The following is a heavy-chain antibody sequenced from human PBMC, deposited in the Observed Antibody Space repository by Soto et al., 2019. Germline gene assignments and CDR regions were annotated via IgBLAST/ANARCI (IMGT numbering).Heavy chain of an antibody. Sequence: SETLSLTCTVSGGSISSGGYYWSWIRQNPGKGLEWIGYIYYSGSTYYNPSLKSRVTISVDTSKNQFSLKLSSVTAADTAVYYCARVETGVAAYYYYYMDVWGKGTTVTVSS. J-gene: IGHJ6*03. CDR1: GGSISSGGYY. V-gene: IGHV4-31*03. D-gene: IGHD7-27*01. CDR3: ARVETGVAAYYYYYMDV. CDR2: IYYSGST.